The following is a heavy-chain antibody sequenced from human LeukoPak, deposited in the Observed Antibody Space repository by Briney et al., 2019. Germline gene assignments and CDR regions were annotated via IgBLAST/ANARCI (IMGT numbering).Heavy chain of an antibody. Sequence: GGSLRLSCAASGFAFSDFTMSWVRQAPGQGLEWVSSISSSSTYINYADSLKGRFTVSRDNARNSLYLQIVSLRGEDTAMYYCARDSGAHYSASGGSPGGWFDPWGQGILVTVSS. D-gene: IGHD3-10*01. CDR1: GFAFSDFT. CDR3: ARDSGAHYSASGGSPGGWFDP. J-gene: IGHJ5*02. V-gene: IGHV3-21*01. CDR2: ISSSSTYI.